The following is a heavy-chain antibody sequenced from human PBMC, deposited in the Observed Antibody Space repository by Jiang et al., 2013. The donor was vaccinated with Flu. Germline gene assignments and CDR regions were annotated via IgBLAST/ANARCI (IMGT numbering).Heavy chain of an antibody. CDR3: ARRALFGSDWLFDY. J-gene: IGHJ4*02. CDR2: INDSGNT. CDR1: GGSFSGYY. D-gene: IGHD6-19*01. Sequence: LLKPSETLSLTCAVYGGSFSGYYWSWIRQPPGKGLEWIGEINDSGNTNYNSSLKSRVIISVDTSKNQFSLKVTSVTAADTAVYYCARRALFGSDWLFDYWGQGTLVTVSS. V-gene: IGHV4-34*01.